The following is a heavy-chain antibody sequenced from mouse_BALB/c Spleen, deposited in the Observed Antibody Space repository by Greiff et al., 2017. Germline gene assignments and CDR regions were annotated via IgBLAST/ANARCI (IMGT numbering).Heavy chain of an antibody. CDR3: ARSGYYGSSLAY. Sequence: EVQLQQSGAELVKPGASVKLSCTASGFNIKDTYMHWVKQRPEQGLEWIGRIDPANGNTKYDPKFQGKATITADTSSNTAYLQLSSLTSEDTAVYYCARSGYYGSSLAYWGQGTLVTVSA. D-gene: IGHD1-1*01. CDR1: GFNIKDTY. CDR2: IDPANGNT. V-gene: IGHV14-3*02. J-gene: IGHJ3*01.